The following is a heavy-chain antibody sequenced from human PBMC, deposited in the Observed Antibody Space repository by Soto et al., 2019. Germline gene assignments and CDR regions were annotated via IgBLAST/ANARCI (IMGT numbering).Heavy chain of an antibody. CDR2: ISGYKDST. CDR1: GYTFTSFG. Sequence: ASVKVSCKASGYTFTSFGINWVRQAPGQGLEWMGWISGYKDSTNYAQKFQGRVTMTRDTSTSTVYMELSSLRSEDTAVYYCARVRRSSGYYYGYWGQGTPVTVSS. V-gene: IGHV1-18*04. J-gene: IGHJ4*02. CDR3: ARVRRSSGYYYGY. D-gene: IGHD3-22*01.